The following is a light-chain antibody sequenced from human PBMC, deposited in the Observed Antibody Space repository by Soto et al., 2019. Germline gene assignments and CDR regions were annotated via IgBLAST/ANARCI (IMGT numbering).Light chain of an antibody. CDR2: DVS. CDR1: SSDIGAYNY. V-gene: IGLV2-14*01. J-gene: IGLJ3*02. Sequence: QSVLTQPASVSGSLGQSITISCTGTSSDIGAYNYVSWYQQYPDKAPKLMIYDVSDWPSGVSNRFSGSKSGNTASLTISGLQAEDEADYYCSSYTSSSTLVFGGGTKLTVL. CDR3: SSYTSSSTLV.